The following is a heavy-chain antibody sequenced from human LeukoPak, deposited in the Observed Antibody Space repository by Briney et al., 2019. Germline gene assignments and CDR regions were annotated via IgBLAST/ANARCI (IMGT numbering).Heavy chain of an antibody. CDR3: ARDFIGCGSTSCYIDY. D-gene: IGHD2-2*02. V-gene: IGHV1-2*06. J-gene: IGHJ4*02. CDR2: INPNSGDT. Sequence: ASVKVSCKASGYTFTGYYMHWVRQAPGQGLEWMGRINPNSGDTSYAQKFQGRVTMTRDTSISTAYMELSRLRSDDTALYYCARDFIGCGSTSCYIDYWGQGTLVTVSS. CDR1: GYTFTGYY.